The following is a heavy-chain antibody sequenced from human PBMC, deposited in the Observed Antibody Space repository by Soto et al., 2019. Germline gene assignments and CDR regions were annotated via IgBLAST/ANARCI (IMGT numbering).Heavy chain of an antibody. Sequence: QVQLLQSGPGLVKPSETLSLTCTVSSGSVKNSTSYWGWIRQPPGKGLQWIASLFYSGATYYNPSLKSRLTISVDTSKHHLSLTLTFLTAADTAVYYCARHRYTNTWPYWYFELWGRGTLVTVSS. CDR3: ARHRYTNTWPYWYFEL. J-gene: IGHJ2*01. CDR1: SGSVKNSTSY. CDR2: LFYSGAT. D-gene: IGHD3-16*02. V-gene: IGHV4-39*01.